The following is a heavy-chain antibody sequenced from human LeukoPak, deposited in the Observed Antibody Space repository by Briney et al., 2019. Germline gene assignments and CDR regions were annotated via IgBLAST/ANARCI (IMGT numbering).Heavy chain of an antibody. CDR3: ARRIAAAAAPYYFDY. CDR2: INSDGSST. J-gene: IGHJ4*02. Sequence: GGSLRLSCAASGFYFSSNWMHWVRHAPGKGLLWVSRINSDGSSTSYADSVKGRFTISRDNAKNTLYLQMNSLRAEDTAVYYCARRIAAAAAPYYFDYWGQGTLVTVSS. CDR1: GFYFSSNW. D-gene: IGHD6-13*01. V-gene: IGHV3-74*01.